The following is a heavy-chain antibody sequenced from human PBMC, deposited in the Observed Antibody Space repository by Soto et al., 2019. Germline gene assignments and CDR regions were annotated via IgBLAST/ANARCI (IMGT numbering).Heavy chain of an antibody. Sequence: QITLKESGPPLVKPTQTLTLTCTLSGFSLSTSGVGVGWIRQPPGKALEWLALIYWDDDKRYSPFLKSRLTITKDTSKNQVVLTLTNMDPVDTATYHCALKGDGYRGFKYWGQGTLVTVSS. CDR3: ALKGDGYRGFKY. CDR1: GFSLSTSGVG. J-gene: IGHJ4*02. CDR2: IYWDDDK. D-gene: IGHD5-12*01. V-gene: IGHV2-5*02.